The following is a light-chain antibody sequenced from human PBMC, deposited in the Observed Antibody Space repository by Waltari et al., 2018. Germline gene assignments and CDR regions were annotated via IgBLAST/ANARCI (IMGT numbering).Light chain of an antibody. CDR1: RSDFGGYNY. Sequence: QSALTQPPSASGSPGQSVPIPCPGTRSDFGGYNYVSWYQQHPGKAPKLMIYEVTKRPSGVPDRFSGSKSGNTASLTVSGLQAEDEADYYCSSYAGSNNVFGTGTKVTVL. CDR3: SSYAGSNNV. J-gene: IGLJ1*01. CDR2: EVT. V-gene: IGLV2-8*01.